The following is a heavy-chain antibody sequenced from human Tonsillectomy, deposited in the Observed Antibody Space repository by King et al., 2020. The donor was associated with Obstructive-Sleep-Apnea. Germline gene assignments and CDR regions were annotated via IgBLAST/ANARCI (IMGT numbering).Heavy chain of an antibody. Sequence: VQLVESGGGLVQPGESLRLSCVASGFTFSNYAMNWVRQSPGKGLEWVSVISQSGGITHNADSVKGRFTVSRDNSKNTLYLQMNSLRAEDTAVYYCAKDGGVGSRDYFDNWGQGTLVTVSS. V-gene: IGHV3-23*04. CDR2: ISQSGGIT. CDR1: GFTFSNYA. J-gene: IGHJ4*02. CDR3: AKDGGVGSRDYFDN. D-gene: IGHD3-16*01.